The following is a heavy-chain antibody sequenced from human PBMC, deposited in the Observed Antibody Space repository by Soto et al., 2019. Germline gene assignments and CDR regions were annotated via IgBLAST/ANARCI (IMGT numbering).Heavy chain of an antibody. V-gene: IGHV3-23*01. J-gene: IGHJ5*02. CDR2: ISGSGGST. Sequence: EVQLLESGGGLVQPGGSLRLSCAASGFTFSSYAMSWVRQAPGKGLEWVSAISGSGGSTYYADSVKGPFTISRDNSKNTLYLQMNSLRAEDTAVYYCAKSPAEKCLLYWGWFDPWGQGTLVTVSS. CDR1: GFTFSSYA. D-gene: IGHD3-3*01. CDR3: AKSPAEKCLLYWGWFDP.